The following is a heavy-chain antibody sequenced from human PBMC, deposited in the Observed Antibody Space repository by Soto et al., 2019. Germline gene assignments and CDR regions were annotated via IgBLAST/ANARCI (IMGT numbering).Heavy chain of an antibody. D-gene: IGHD1-26*01. J-gene: IGHJ4*02. V-gene: IGHV3-30-3*01. CDR2: ISYDGSNK. Sequence: GGSLRLSCAASGFTFSRHAMHWVRQAPGKGLEWVAVISYDGSNKYYADSVKGRFTISRDNSKNTLYLQMNSLRAEDTAVYYCAREDRGRVYFDYWGQGTLVTVSS. CDR3: AREDRGRVYFDY. CDR1: GFTFSRHA.